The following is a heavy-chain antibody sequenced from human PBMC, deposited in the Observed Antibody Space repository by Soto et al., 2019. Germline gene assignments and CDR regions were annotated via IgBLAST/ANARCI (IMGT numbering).Heavy chain of an antibody. CDR2: ISSNGGST. V-gene: IGHV3-64D*08. Sequence: GGSLRLSCSASGFTFSSYAMHWVRQAPGKGLEYVSAISSNGGSTYYADSVKGRFTISRDNSKNTLYLQMSSLRAEDTAVYYCAQLLSRDYYYYGMDVWGQGTTVTVSS. J-gene: IGHJ6*02. CDR3: AQLLSRDYYYYGMDV. CDR1: GFTFSSYA. D-gene: IGHD3-10*01.